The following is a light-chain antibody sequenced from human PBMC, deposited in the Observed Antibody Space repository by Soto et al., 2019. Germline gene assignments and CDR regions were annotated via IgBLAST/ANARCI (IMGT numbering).Light chain of an antibody. Sequence: DIHMIQSPSSLSASVGDRVMITCRASQSIDSYLSWYLEKPGKAPKLLIFGASSLQSGVPSRFSGSGSGTHFTLTISSLQPADFGSYYCHQTYSSPGTFGQGTKLEIK. CDR1: QSIDSY. CDR3: HQTYSSPGT. V-gene: IGKV1-39*01. J-gene: IGKJ1*01. CDR2: GAS.